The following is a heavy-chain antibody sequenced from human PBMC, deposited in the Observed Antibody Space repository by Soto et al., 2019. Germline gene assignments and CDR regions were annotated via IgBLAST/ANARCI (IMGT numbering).Heavy chain of an antibody. J-gene: IGHJ4*02. CDR2: ISSNGGST. D-gene: IGHD2-2*01. CDR1: GFTFSSYA. V-gene: IGHV3-64*01. CDR3: AREGYCSSTSCYSFDY. Sequence: EVQLVESGGGLVQPGGSLRLSCEASGFTFSSYAMHWVRQAPGKGLEYVSAISSNGGSTYYANSVKGRFTISRDNSKNTLHLQMGSLRAEDMAVYYCAREGYCSSTSCYSFDYWGQGTLVTVSS.